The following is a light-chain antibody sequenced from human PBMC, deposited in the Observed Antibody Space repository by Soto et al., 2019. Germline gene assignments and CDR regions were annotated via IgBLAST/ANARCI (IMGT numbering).Light chain of an antibody. CDR1: QSVSSD. J-gene: IGKJ1*01. Sequence: EIVLTQSPATLSLSPGERATLSCRASQSVSSDLAWYQQKPGQAPRLLIYDASNRATGIPARFSGGGSGTDFTLTISSLEPEDCAVYYCQQRSNWPRTFGQGTKVEIK. CDR2: DAS. CDR3: QQRSNWPRT. V-gene: IGKV3-11*01.